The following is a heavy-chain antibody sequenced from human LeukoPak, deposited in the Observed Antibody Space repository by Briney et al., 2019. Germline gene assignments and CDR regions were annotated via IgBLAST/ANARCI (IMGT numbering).Heavy chain of an antibody. CDR2: ISAYNGNT. V-gene: IGHV1-18*01. Sequence: VASVKVSCKASGYTFTSYGISWVRQAPGQGLEWMGWISAYNGNTSYAQKLQGRVTMTTDTSTSTAYMELRSLRSEDTAVYYCARGLPGDDYYYYGMDVWGQGTTVTVSS. D-gene: IGHD7-27*01. CDR1: GYTFTSYG. CDR3: ARGLPGDDYYYYGMDV. J-gene: IGHJ6*02.